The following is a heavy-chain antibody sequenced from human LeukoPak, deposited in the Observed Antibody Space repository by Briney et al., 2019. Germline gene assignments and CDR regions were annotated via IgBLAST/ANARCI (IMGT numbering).Heavy chain of an antibody. CDR3: ARDLSTVTTAGRVDVQH. V-gene: IGHV1-8*03. CDR2: MNPNSGNT. CDR1: GGTFSSYA. D-gene: IGHD4-17*01. J-gene: IGHJ1*01. Sequence: ASVKVSCKASGGTFSSYAISWVRQATGQGLEWMGWMNPNSGNTGYAQKFQGRVTITRNTSISTAYMELSSLRSEDTAVYYCARDLSTVTTAGRVDVQHWGQGTLVTVSS.